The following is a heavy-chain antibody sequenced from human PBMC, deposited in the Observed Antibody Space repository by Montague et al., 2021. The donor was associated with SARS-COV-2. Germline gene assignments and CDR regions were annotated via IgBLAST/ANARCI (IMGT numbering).Heavy chain of an antibody. V-gene: IGHV3-30-3*01. D-gene: IGHD3-10*01. CDR1: GFTFSIYA. CDR2: ISYDGSNK. Sequence: SLRLSCAASGFTFSIYAMHWVRQAPGKGLEWVAVISYDGSNKYYADSVKGRFTIPRDNSKNTLCLQMNSLRAEDTAVYYCARDRWFGEFDYWGQGTLVTVSS. CDR3: ARDRWFGEFDY. J-gene: IGHJ4*02.